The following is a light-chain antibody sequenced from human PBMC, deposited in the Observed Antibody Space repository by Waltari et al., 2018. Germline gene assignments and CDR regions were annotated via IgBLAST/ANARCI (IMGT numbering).Light chain of an antibody. Sequence: IQLTQSPSSLSASVGDRVTITCRASQGISSNLDWYQQKPGKAPKRLISAASTLQSGVPLRVRGSGSWTDITLTISSLQPEDFSTYFCQQLNSYPITFGQGTRLEIK. CDR2: AAS. V-gene: IGKV1-9*01. CDR1: QGISSN. CDR3: QQLNSYPIT. J-gene: IGKJ5*01.